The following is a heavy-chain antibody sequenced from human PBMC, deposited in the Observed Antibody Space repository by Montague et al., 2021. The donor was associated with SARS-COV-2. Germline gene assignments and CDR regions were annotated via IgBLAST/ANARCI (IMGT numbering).Heavy chain of an antibody. Sequence: SETLSLTCTVSGGSISSYYWSWIRQPPGKGLEWIGYIYYNGTTNYSPSLKGRVSISVDTSKNQFSLELSSVTAADTAVYYCAGGLMSINMMVVIMTGASTWLDSWGQGTLVTVSS. V-gene: IGHV4-59*12. CDR1: GGSISSYY. CDR3: AGGLMSINMMVVIMTGASTWLDS. D-gene: IGHD3-22*01. J-gene: IGHJ5*01. CDR2: IYYNGTT.